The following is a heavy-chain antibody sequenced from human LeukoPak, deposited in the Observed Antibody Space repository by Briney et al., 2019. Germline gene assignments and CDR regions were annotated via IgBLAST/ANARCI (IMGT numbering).Heavy chain of an antibody. CDR2: TYYRSKWYN. CDR1: GYSVSSNSAA. V-gene: IGHV6-1*01. Sequence: SQTLSLTCAISGYSVSSNSAAWSWIRRSPSRGLEWLGRTYYRSKWYNDYAVSVKSRITINPDTSKNQFSLQLNSVTPEDTAVYYCARDEYSYGYGGYYYGMDVWGKGTTVTVSS. CDR3: ARDEYSYGYGGYYYGMDV. J-gene: IGHJ6*04. D-gene: IGHD5-18*01.